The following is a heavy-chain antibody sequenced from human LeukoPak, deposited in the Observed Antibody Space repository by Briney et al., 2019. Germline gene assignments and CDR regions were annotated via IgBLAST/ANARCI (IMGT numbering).Heavy chain of an antibody. D-gene: IGHD2-15*01. CDR3: ARDSRGYCSGGSCYSSSYFDF. CDR2: ISAYNANT. V-gene: IGHV1-18*01. CDR1: GYTFTSYG. J-gene: IGHJ4*02. Sequence: APVKVSCKASGYTFTSYGISWVRQAPGQGLEWMGWISAYNANTNYAQKLQGRVTMTTDTSTSTAYMELRSLRSDDTAVYYCARDSRGYCSGGSCYSSSYFDFWGQGTLVTVSS.